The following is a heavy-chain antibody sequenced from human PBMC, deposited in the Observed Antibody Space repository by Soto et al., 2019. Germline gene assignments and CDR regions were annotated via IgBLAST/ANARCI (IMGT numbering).Heavy chain of an antibody. CDR3: AKAQRGYSGYDLFDY. CDR1: GFTFSSYA. J-gene: IGHJ4*02. CDR2: ISGSGGST. D-gene: IGHD5-12*01. V-gene: IGHV3-23*01. Sequence: PVGSLRLSCAASGFTFSSYAMSFLLQAPGKGLEWVSAISGSGGSTYYADSVKGRFTISRDNSKNTLYLQMNSLRAEDTAVYYCAKAQRGYSGYDLFDYWGQGTLVTVSS.